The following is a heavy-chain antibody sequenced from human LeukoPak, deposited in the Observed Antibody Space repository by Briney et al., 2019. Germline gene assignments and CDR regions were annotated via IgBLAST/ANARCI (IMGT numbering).Heavy chain of an antibody. Sequence: AGGSLRLPCAASGFTFSSYSMNWVRQAPGKGLEWVSSISSSSSYIYYADSVKGRFTISRDNAKNSLYLQMNSLRAEDTAVYYCARGGDTAMVTPLGAFDIWGQGTMVTVSS. CDR1: GFTFSSYS. CDR3: ARGGDTAMVTPLGAFDI. V-gene: IGHV3-21*01. J-gene: IGHJ3*02. CDR2: ISSSSSYI. D-gene: IGHD5-18*01.